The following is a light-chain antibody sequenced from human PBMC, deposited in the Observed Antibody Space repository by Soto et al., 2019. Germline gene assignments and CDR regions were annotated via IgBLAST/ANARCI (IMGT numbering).Light chain of an antibody. CDR1: SSDVGGYNY. CDR3: SSYTSSSTVV. Sequence: QSALTQPASGSGSAGQSITISCTGTSSDVGGYNYVSWYQQHPGKAPKLMIYEVSNRPSGVSNRFSGSKSGNTASLTISGLQAEDEADYYCSSYTSSSTVVFGGGTKVTVL. J-gene: IGLJ2*01. V-gene: IGLV2-14*01. CDR2: EVS.